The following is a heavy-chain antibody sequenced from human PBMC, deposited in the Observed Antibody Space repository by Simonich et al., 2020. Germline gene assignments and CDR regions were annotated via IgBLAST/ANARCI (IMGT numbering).Heavy chain of an antibody. CDR1: GGSISSSSYY. CDR2: IYYSGRT. J-gene: IGHJ3*02. V-gene: IGHV4-39*01. Sequence: QLQLQESGPGLVKPSETLSLTCTVSGGSISSSSYYWGWIRQPPGKGLEWIGSIYYSGRTYYNPSLNGRGTISVDTSKNQFSLKLSSVTAADTAVYYCARHAGFAFDIWGQGTMVTVSS. CDR3: ARHAGFAFDI. D-gene: IGHD6-13*01.